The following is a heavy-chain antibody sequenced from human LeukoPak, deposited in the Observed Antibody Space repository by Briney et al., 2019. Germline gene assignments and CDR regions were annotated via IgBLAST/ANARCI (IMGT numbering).Heavy chain of an antibody. CDR1: GGSISSGDYY. V-gene: IGHV4-30-4*01. D-gene: IGHD6-19*01. Sequence: SQTLSLTCTVSGGSISSGDYYWSWIRQPPGKGLEWIGYIYYSGSTNYNPSLKSRVTISVDTSKNQFSLKLSSVTAADTAVYYCARHTPGQWLAFFDYWGQGTLVTVSS. CDR2: IYYSGST. CDR3: ARHTPGQWLAFFDY. J-gene: IGHJ4*02.